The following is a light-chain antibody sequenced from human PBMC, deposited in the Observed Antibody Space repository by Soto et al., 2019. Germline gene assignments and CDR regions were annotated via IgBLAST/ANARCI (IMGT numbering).Light chain of an antibody. V-gene: IGLV2-18*02. CDR1: SSDVGSYNR. J-gene: IGLJ2*01. CDR3: SSYTNSSPFGV. Sequence: QSALTQPPSVSGSPGQSVTISCTGTSSDVGSYNRVSWYQQPPGTAPKLMIYEVSNRPSGVPDRFSGSKSGNTASLTISGLQAGDEADYERSSYTNSSPFGVFGGGTKLTVL. CDR2: EVS.